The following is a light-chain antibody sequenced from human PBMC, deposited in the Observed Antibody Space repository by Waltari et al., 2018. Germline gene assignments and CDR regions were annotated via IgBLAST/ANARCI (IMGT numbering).Light chain of an antibody. CDR1: QSICIY. V-gene: IGKV1-39*01. CDR3: QQRYSTPPWT. CDR2: AAS. J-gene: IGKJ1*01. Sequence: DIQVTQSPSSLSASVGDRVTITCRASQSICIYLNWYQQKPGKAPKLLISAASSLESGVPSRFSGSGSGTDFTLTISSLQPEDFASYYCQQRYSTPPWTFGQGTKVEI.